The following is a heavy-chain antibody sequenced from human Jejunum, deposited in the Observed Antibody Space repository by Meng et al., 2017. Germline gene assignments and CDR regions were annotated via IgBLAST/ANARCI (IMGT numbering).Heavy chain of an antibody. D-gene: IGHD4-17*01. V-gene: IGHV1-3*01. J-gene: IGHJ4*02. CDR3: AGDNGDSGIFDY. CDR2: ITVGNGNT. Sequence: QVQLMQFGAEVKKPGASVKVSCKASGYTLTNYAIHWVRQAPGQRLEWMGWITVGNGNTKYSQKFQGRVTITRGTSASTAYMELSSLTSEDTAVYYCAGDNGDSGIFDYWGQGTLVTVSS. CDR1: GYTLTNYA.